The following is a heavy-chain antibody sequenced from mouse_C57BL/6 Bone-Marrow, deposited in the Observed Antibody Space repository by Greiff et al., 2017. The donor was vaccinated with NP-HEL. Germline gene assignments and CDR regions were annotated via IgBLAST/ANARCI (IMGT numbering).Heavy chain of an antibody. J-gene: IGHJ4*01. Sequence: EVQGVESGGDLVKPGGSLKLSCAASGFTFSSYGMSWVRQTPDKRLEWVATISSGGSYTYYPDSVKGRFTISRDNAKNTLYLQMSSLKSEDTAMYYCARRGRMDYWGQGTSVTVSS. V-gene: IGHV5-6*01. D-gene: IGHD3-3*01. CDR3: ARRGRMDY. CDR2: ISSGGSYT. CDR1: GFTFSSYG.